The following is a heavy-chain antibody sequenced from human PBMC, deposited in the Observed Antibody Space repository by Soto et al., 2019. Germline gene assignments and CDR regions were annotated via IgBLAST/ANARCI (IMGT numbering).Heavy chain of an antibody. J-gene: IGHJ6*02. V-gene: IGHV3-23*01. Sequence: PGGSLRLSCAASRFTFRNYGMSWVRQGPGKGLEWVSGISPTGEQRFYVDSVKGRFFISRDNSQNTLSLEMSNLRVDDTAVYYCAKRYGSGSYRDFNSYYGMDIWGQGTSVTVS. CDR3: AKRYGSGSYRDFNSYYGMDI. CDR2: ISPTGEQR. D-gene: IGHD3-10*01. CDR1: RFTFRNYG.